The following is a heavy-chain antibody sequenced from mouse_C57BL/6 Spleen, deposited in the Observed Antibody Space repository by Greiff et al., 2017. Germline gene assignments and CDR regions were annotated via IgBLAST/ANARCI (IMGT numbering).Heavy chain of an antibody. CDR3: AIYYYGSSYEYFDV. J-gene: IGHJ1*03. Sequence: VQLQQSGPELVKPGASVKISCKASGYAFSSSWMNWVKQRPGKGLEWIGRIYPGDGDTNYNGKFKGKATLTADKSSSTAYMQLSSLTSEDSAVYFCAIYYYGSSYEYFDVWGTGTTVTVSS. CDR2: IYPGDGDT. D-gene: IGHD1-1*01. V-gene: IGHV1-82*01. CDR1: GYAFSSSW.